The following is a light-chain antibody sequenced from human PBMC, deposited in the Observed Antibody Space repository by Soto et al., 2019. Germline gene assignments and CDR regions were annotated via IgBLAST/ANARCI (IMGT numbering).Light chain of an antibody. CDR3: QQYNNWPFS. CDR1: QGVTTN. Sequence: EIVMTQSPGTLSVSPGERATLSCRAFQGVTTNFAWYQQKSGQSPRLLIYDVSIRATGVPARFSGTGSETDFTLTISGLQSEDSAVYFCQQYNNWPFSFGQGTRLEIK. CDR2: DVS. V-gene: IGKV3-15*01. J-gene: IGKJ5*01.